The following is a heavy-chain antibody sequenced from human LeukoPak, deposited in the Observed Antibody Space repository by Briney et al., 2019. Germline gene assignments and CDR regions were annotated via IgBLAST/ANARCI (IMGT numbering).Heavy chain of an antibody. Sequence: PGGSQRLSCEASGFTVSGNYMNWIRQAPGKGLEWVSVIYSGGNTYYADSVKGRFSISRDNSKNTLYLQMNSLRVEDTAVYYCAGSRLSAEYFQFWGQGTLVAVSS. V-gene: IGHV3-66*01. J-gene: IGHJ1*01. CDR3: AGSRLSAEYFQF. CDR1: GFTVSGNY. CDR2: IYSGGNT.